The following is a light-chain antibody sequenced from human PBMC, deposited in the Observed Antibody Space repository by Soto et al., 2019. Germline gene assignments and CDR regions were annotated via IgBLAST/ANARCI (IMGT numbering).Light chain of an antibody. CDR1: QSVSSY. Sequence: EIVLTQSPATLSLSPGERATLSCSASQSVSSYLAWYQQKPGQAPRLLIYDASNRATGIPARFSGSGSGTDFTLTISRLEPEDFAVYYCQQYSSSPSITFGQGTRLEIK. CDR2: DAS. J-gene: IGKJ5*01. CDR3: QQYSSSPSIT. V-gene: IGKV3-11*01.